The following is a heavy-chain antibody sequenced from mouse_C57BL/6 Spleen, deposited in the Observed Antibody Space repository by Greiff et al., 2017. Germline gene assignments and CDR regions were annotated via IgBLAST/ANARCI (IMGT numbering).Heavy chain of an antibody. V-gene: IGHV1-59*01. Sequence: QVQLKQPGAELVRPGTSVKLSCKASGYTFTSYWMHWVKQRPGQGLEWIGVIDPSDSYTNYNQKFKGKATLTVDTSSSTAYMQLSSLTSEDSAVYYCAHSNSFDYWGQGTTLTVSS. J-gene: IGHJ2*01. D-gene: IGHD2-5*01. CDR3: AHSNSFDY. CDR1: GYTFTSYW. CDR2: IDPSDSYT.